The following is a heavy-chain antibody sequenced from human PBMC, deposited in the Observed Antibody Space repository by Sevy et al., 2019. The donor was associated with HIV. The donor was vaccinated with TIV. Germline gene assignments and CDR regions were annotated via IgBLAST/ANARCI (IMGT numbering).Heavy chain of an antibody. J-gene: IGHJ4*02. CDR3: ARDCPINF. CDR2: IPMTEIST. CDR1: GYTFTSYA. Sequence: GGSRRLSCAASGYTFTSYAMSWVRQAPGKGLEWVSTIPMTEISTIFANSVKGRFTISRDNSKSTVHLQMNSLKAEDTALYYCARDCPINFWGQGTLVTVSS. V-gene: IGHV3-23*01.